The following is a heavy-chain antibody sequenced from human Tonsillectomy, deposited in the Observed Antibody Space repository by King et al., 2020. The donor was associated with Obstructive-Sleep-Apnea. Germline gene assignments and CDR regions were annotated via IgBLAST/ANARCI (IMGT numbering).Heavy chain of an antibody. D-gene: IGHD3-10*01. V-gene: IGHV3-48*01. J-gene: IGHJ4*02. CDR3: ARGGGITMIRGVTPNPYFDY. CDR2: ISRRSNTL. CDR1: GFTFSSYI. Sequence: QLVQSGGGLVQPGGSLRRSCASSGFTFSSYIMKWVRQAPGKGLEWVLYISRRSNTLYYAESVKGPFTISRDNAKNALYQQMNSLRAEDPAAYYGARGGGITMIRGVTPNPYFDYWGQGTLVTVSS.